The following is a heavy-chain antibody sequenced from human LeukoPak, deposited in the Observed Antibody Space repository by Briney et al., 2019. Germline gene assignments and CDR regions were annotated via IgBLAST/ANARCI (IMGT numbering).Heavy chain of an antibody. CDR2: INHSGRT. D-gene: IGHD6-25*01. J-gene: IGHJ4*02. CDR3: AGGPGIAAADAVSY. V-gene: IGHV4-34*01. CDR1: GGSFSDYY. Sequence: PSETLSLTCAVYGGSFSDYYWSWIRQSPGKGLEWIGEINHSGRTNYNSSLKSRVTISVDTSKKQFSLKLSSVAAADTAVYYCAGGPGIAAADAVSYWGQGTLVTVSS.